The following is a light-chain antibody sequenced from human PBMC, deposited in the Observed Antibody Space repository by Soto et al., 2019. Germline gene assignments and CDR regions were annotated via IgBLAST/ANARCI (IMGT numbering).Light chain of an antibody. Sequence: AIQLTQSPSSLSASVGDSVTITCRASQGISSALAWYQQTPGRAPKLLIFDASTLESGVSSRFSGSRSGTDFTLTVSSLQPEDFATYYCQQFDDHPFTFGPGT. CDR2: DAS. CDR1: QGISSA. CDR3: QQFDDHPFT. J-gene: IGKJ3*01. V-gene: IGKV1D-13*01.